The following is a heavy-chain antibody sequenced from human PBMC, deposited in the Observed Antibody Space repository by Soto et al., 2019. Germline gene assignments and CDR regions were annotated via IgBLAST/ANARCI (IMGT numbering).Heavy chain of an antibody. Sequence: SVTVSCKASGGTFSSYAISWVRQAPGQGLEWMGGIIPIFGTANYAQKFQGRVTITADESTSTAYMELSSLRSEDTAVYYCARGRRDSSGYYYGIPNSYYYYGMDVWGQGTTVTVPS. CDR3: ARGRRDSSGYYYGIPNSYYYYGMDV. D-gene: IGHD3-22*01. CDR2: IIPIFGTA. V-gene: IGHV1-69*13. J-gene: IGHJ6*02. CDR1: GGTFSSYA.